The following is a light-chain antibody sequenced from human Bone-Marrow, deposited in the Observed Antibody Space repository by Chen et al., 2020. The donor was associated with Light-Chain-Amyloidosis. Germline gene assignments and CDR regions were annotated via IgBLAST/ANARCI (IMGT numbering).Light chain of an antibody. CDR2: DAS. V-gene: IGKV3-11*01. CDR1: QSVSSY. CDR3: QQRSNWYT. Sequence: EIVLTQSPATLSLSPGERATLSCRASQSVSSYLAWYQQQPGQAPRLLIYDASNRATGIPARVSGSGCGPDFALPISILEPEDLAVYYCQQRSNWYTFGQGTKLEIK. J-gene: IGKJ2*01.